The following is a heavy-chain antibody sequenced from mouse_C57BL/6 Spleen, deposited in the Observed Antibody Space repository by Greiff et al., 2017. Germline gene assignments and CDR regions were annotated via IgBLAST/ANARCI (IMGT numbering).Heavy chain of an antibody. CDR2: IDPETGGT. CDR1: GYTFTDYE. D-gene: IGHD1-1*01. J-gene: IGHJ1*03. Sequence: VQLQESGAELVRPGASVTLSCKASGYTFTDYEMHWVKQTPVHGLEWIGAIDPETGGTAYNQKFKGKAILTADKSSSTAYMELRSLTSEDSAVYYCTKGDYYSSSLHWYVDVWGTGTTVTVSS. V-gene: IGHV1-15*01. CDR3: TKGDYYSSSLHWYVDV.